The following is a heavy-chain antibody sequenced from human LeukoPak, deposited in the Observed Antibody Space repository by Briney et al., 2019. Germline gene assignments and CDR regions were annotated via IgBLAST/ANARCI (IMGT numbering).Heavy chain of an antibody. J-gene: IGHJ6*03. V-gene: IGHV1-18*01. Sequence: ASVKVSCKASGYTFTSYGISWVRQAPGQGLEWMGWISAYNGNTNYAQKLQGRVTMTTDTSTSTAYMELRSLRSDDTAVYYCARVYDSSGYYYAYYYYMDVWGKGTTVTVSS. CDR3: ARVYDSSGYYYAYYYYMDV. CDR2: ISAYNGNT. D-gene: IGHD3-22*01. CDR1: GYTFTSYG.